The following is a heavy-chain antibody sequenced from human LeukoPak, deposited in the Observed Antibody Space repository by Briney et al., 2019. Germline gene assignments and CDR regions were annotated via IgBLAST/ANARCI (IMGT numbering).Heavy chain of an antibody. J-gene: IGHJ4*02. CDR2: INEDGSQK. Sequence: GGSLRLPCVESGFTFLSPWMAWLRQASEEGLEWVANINEDGSQKYYLGSVTGRFTISRDNAKNSLYLQMNSLSAEDTAMYYCARDGGWHRFDYWGQGTLVIVSS. CDR1: GFTFLSPW. V-gene: IGHV3-7*03. D-gene: IGHD6-19*01. CDR3: ARDGGWHRFDY.